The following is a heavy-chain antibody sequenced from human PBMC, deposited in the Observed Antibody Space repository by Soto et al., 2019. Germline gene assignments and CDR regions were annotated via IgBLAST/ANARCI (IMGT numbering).Heavy chain of an antibody. CDR1: GVSIHNSHSF. CDR3: ARRFYDFWSGYYNWFDP. J-gene: IGHJ5*02. Sequence: SETLSLTCTVSGVSIHNSHSFWGWIRQPPGKGLEFIGTVYYSGGAHYNPSLKSRVTISVDTSKNQFSLKLSSVTAADTAVYYCARRFYDFWSGYYNWFDPWGQGTLVTVSS. CDR2: VYYSGGA. V-gene: IGHV4-39*07. D-gene: IGHD3-3*01.